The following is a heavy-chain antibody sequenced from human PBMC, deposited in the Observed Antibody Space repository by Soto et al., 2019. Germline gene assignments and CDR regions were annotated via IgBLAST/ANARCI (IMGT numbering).Heavy chain of an antibody. CDR3: ARAGFRIVVVPAAMRYYYYGMDV. V-gene: IGHV6-1*01. CDR2: TYYRSKWYN. J-gene: IGHJ6*02. Sequence: SQTLSLTCVISGDSVSSNSAAWNWIRQSPSRGLEWLGRTYYRSKWYNDYAVSVKSRITINPDTSKNQFSLQLNSVTPEDTAVYYCARAGFRIVVVPAAMRYYYYGMDVWGQGTTVTVSS. D-gene: IGHD2-2*01. CDR1: GDSVSSNSAA.